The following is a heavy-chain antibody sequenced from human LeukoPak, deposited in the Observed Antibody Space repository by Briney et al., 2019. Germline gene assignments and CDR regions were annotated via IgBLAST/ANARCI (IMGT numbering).Heavy chain of an antibody. J-gene: IGHJ4*02. CDR2: IYYSGST. CDR3: ARAPGGDGRYWGTYFVY. CDR1: GGSISNSC. V-gene: IGHV4-59*01. D-gene: IGHD2-21*01. Sequence: PSETLALTVSVSGGSISNSCSSWIPQPPGKGLEWIGHIYYSGSTNYNPSLKSRVTISGDTSKNQFSLKLTSVTAADTAVYYCARAPGGDGRYWGTYFVYWGQGTLVTVSS.